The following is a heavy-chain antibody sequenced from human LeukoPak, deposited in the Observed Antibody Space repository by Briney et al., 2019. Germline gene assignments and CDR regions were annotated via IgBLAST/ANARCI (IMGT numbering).Heavy chain of an antibody. CDR2: ISGYGANT. D-gene: IGHD1-26*01. V-gene: IGHV3-23*01. CDR3: AKDRGPYLGIDNNWFDP. CDR1: GFTFNLYA. J-gene: IGHJ5*02. Sequence: GGSRRLSCAASGFTFNLYAMSWVRQVSGKGLEWVSGISGYGANTYYADSVKGRFTISRDNSKNTVYLQMTSLTVADTAVYHCAKDRGPYLGIDNNWFDPWGQGTPVIVSS.